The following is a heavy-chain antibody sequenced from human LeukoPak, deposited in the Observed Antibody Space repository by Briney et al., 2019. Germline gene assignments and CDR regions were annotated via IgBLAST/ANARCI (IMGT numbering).Heavy chain of an antibody. CDR3: AREIEGSGRFFDY. V-gene: IGHV4-30-2*01. J-gene: IGHJ4*02. D-gene: IGHD1-14*01. CDR1: GGSISSGGYS. Sequence: SQTLSLTCAVSGGSISSGGYSWSWIRQPPGKGLEWIGYIYHSGSTYYNPSLKSRVTISVDRSKNQFSLKLSSVTAADTAVYYCAREIEGSGRFFDYWGQGTLVTVSS. CDR2: IYHSGST.